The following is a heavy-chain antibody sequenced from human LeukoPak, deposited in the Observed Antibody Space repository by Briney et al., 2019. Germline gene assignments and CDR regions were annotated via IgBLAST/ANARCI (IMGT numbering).Heavy chain of an antibody. Sequence: GGSLRLSCAAPGFTFSSYGLHWVRQAPGKGLEWVAFIRYDGSNKYYADSVKGRFTISRDNSKNTLYLQMNSLRAEDTAVYYCAKDVCGGDCYSFDYWGQGTLVTVSS. CDR1: GFTFSSYG. J-gene: IGHJ4*02. CDR3: AKDVCGGDCYSFDY. CDR2: IRYDGSNK. D-gene: IGHD2-21*02. V-gene: IGHV3-30*02.